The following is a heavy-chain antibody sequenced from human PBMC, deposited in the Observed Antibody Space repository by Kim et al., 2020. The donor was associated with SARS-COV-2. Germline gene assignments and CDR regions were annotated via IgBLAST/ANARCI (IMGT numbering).Heavy chain of an antibody. D-gene: IGHD1-26*01. V-gene: IGHV4-38-2*02. J-gene: IGHJ4*02. CDR2: INHSGST. Sequence: SETLSLTCTVSGYSISSGFYWGWIRQPPGKGLEWIGSINHSGSTNYNPSLKSRVTISVDTSYNQFSLKLSSVTAADTAVYYCARVGYGGATTFDYWGQGTLVTVSS. CDR1: GYSISSGFY. CDR3: ARVGYGGATTFDY.